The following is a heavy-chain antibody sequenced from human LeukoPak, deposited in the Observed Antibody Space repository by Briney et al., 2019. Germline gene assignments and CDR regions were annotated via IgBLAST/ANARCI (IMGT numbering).Heavy chain of an antibody. CDR3: ARDRGGPDGDYWRTNGYYFDY. CDR1: GGTCSSYA. V-gene: IGHV1-69*13. D-gene: IGHD4-17*01. Sequence: SVKVSCKASGGTCSSYAISWVRQAPGQGLEWMGGIIPIFGTANYAQKFQGRVTITADESTSTAYMELSSLRSEDTAVYYCARDRGGPDGDYWRTNGYYFDYWGQGTLVTVSS. J-gene: IGHJ4*02. CDR2: IIPIFGTA.